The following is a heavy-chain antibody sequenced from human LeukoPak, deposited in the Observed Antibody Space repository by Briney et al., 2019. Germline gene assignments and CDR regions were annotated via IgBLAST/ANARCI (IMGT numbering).Heavy chain of an antibody. D-gene: IGHD3-10*01. CDR2: IKPDGSET. Sequence: GGSLRLSCVASRFTFSNHYMSWVRQAPGKGLEWVATIKPDGSETFYVDSVEGRFTVSRDNAKNSLYLQMSSLRAEDTAVYYCAKTHSPFGELSGIDYWGQGTLVTVSS. CDR3: AKTHSPFGELSGIDY. CDR1: RFTFSNHY. V-gene: IGHV3-7*01. J-gene: IGHJ4*02.